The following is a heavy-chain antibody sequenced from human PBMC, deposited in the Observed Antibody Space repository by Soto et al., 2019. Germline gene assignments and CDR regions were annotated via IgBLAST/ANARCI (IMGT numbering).Heavy chain of an antibody. CDR2: INPNSGGT. J-gene: IGHJ4*02. Sequence: ASVKVSCKASGYTFTGYYMHWVRQAPGQGLEWMGWINPNSGGTNYAQKFQGWVTMTRDTSISTAYVELSRLRSDDTAVYYCARGGGYCSGGSCWMDYWGQGTLVTVSS. D-gene: IGHD2-15*01. CDR3: ARGGGYCSGGSCWMDY. CDR1: GYTFTGYY. V-gene: IGHV1-2*04.